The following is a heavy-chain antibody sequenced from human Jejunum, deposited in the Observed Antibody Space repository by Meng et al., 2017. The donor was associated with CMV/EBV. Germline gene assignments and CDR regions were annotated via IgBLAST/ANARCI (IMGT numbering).Heavy chain of an antibody. D-gene: IGHD4-17*01. CDR1: LTLRNFA. Sequence: LTLRNFAMSWVRQAQEKGLEWVFAITGSGGSTYNADSVKGRFTISRDNSKNTLYLQMNSLRAEDTAVYYCAKGRNGDNEPIDFDYWGQGTLVTVSS. V-gene: IGHV3-23*01. J-gene: IGHJ4*02. CDR3: AKGRNGDNEPIDFDY. CDR2: ITGSGGST.